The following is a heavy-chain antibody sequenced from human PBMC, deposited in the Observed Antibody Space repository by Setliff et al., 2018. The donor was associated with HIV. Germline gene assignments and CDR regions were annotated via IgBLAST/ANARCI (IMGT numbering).Heavy chain of an antibody. CDR3: ATNSLYNGVFEA. D-gene: IGHD3-3*01. CDR2: YDPEDGEV. J-gene: IGHJ3*01. CDR1: GDTLTELS. Sequence: ASVKFSCKVSGDTLTELSRHWVRQTPGKGLEWMGGYDPEDGEVIYAQDFQGRVIMTEDTSTNTAYMEVSGLRSDDTAIYYCATNSLYNGVFEAWGQGTMVTVSS. V-gene: IGHV1-24*01.